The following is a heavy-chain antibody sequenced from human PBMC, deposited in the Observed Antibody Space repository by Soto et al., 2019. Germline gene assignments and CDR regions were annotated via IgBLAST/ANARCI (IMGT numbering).Heavy chain of an antibody. CDR3: ARGVRGYSSYDLGRAQGYYFDY. D-gene: IGHD5-12*01. CDR1: GDSVSSNSAA. Sequence: QVQLQQSGPGLVKPSQTLSLTCAISGDSVSSNSAAWNWIRQSPSRGLEWLGRTYYRSKWYNDYAVSVKSRITINPDTSKNQFSLQLNSVTPEDTAVYYCARGVRGYSSYDLGRAQGYYFDYWGQGTLVTVSS. V-gene: IGHV6-1*01. CDR2: TYYRSKWYN. J-gene: IGHJ4*02.